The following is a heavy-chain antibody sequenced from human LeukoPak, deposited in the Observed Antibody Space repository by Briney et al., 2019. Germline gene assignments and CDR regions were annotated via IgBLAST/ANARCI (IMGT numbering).Heavy chain of an antibody. CDR3: AKDRSSSWYGQFDA. CDR1: GFTFSSNA. CDR2: ISGSGDST. D-gene: IGHD2-2*01. V-gene: IGHV3-23*01. J-gene: IGHJ5*02. Sequence: GGSLRLSCAVSGFTFSSNAMSWVRQAPGKGLEWVSAISGSGDSTYYADSVKGRFSISRDNSKNTLYLQINSLRAEDTAVYYCAKDRSSSWYGQFDAWGQGTLVTVSS.